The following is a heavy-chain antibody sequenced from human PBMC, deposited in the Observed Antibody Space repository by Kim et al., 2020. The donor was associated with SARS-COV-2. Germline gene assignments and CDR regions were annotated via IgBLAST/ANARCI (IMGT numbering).Heavy chain of an antibody. V-gene: IGHV3-53*01. Sequence: GGSLRLSCAASGFTVSSNYMSWVRQAPGKGLEWVSVIYSGGSTYYADSVKGRFTISRDNSKNTLYLQMNSLRAEDTAVYYCARGMVRGVPYAFDIWGQGTMVTVSS. D-gene: IGHD3-10*01. CDR1: GFTVSSNY. CDR2: IYSGGST. J-gene: IGHJ3*02. CDR3: ARGMVRGVPYAFDI.